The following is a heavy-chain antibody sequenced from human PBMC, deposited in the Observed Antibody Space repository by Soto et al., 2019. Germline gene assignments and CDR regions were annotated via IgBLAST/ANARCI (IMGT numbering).Heavy chain of an antibody. J-gene: IGHJ6*02. CDR1: GDSVSSNSAA. CDR2: TYYRSKWYN. D-gene: IGHD3-22*01. Sequence: SQTLSLTCAISGDSVSSNSAAWNWIRQSPSRGLEWLGRTYYRSKWYNDYAVSVKSRITINPDTSKNQFSLQLNSVTPEDTAVYYCAREGYYYDSSGSPNYYYYYYGMGVWGQGTTVTVSS. V-gene: IGHV6-1*01. CDR3: AREGYYYDSSGSPNYYYYYYGMGV.